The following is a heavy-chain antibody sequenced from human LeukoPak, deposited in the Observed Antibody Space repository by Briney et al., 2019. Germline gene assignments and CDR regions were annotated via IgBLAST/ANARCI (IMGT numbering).Heavy chain of an antibody. D-gene: IGHD3-10*01. J-gene: IGHJ4*02. CDR2: IIRTSSTI. V-gene: IGHV3-48*02. CDR1: GFTFSIYS. Sequence: GGSLRLSCAASGFTFSIYSMNWVRQAPGKGLEWVSYIIRTSSTIYYADSVKGRFTISRDNAKNSLFLQMNSLSDEDTAVYYCARDYYGSLDYWGQGTLVTVSS. CDR3: ARDYYGSLDY.